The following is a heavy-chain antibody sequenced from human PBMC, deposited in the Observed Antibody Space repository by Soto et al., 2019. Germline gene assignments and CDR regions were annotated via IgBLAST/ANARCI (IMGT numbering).Heavy chain of an antibody. CDR3: ARFDQTLFKGMANYYMD. CDR1: GESFSGYY. D-gene: IGHD1-20*01. CDR2: INHSGST. Sequence: SETLSLTCAVYGESFSGYYWSWIRQPPGKGLEWIGEINHSGSTNYNPSLKSRVTISTDTSKNQFSLKLTSVTAADTAVYFCARFDQTLFKGMANYYMD. V-gene: IGHV4-34*01. J-gene: IGHJ6*03.